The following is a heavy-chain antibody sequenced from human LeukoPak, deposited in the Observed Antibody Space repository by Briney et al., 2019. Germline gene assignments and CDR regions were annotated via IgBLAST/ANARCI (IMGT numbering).Heavy chain of an antibody. J-gene: IGHJ5*02. CDR3: ARTGDSSGWYAWFDP. D-gene: IGHD6-19*01. CDR1: GYNFTSYY. CDR2: INPSGGST. V-gene: IGHV1-46*01. Sequence: GASVKVSCKASGYNFTSYYMHWVRQAPGQGLEWMGIINPSGGSTSYAQKFQGRVTMTRDTSTSTVYMELSSLRSEDTAVYYCARTGDSSGWYAWFDPWGQGALVTVSS.